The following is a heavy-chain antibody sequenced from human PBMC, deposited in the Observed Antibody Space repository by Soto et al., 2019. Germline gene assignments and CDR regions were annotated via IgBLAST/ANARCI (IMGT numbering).Heavy chain of an antibody. CDR1: CGSISSSSYY. Sequence: SETLALTCTVSCGSISSSSYYCVCIRQPAWKGLEWIGSIYYSGSTYYNPSLKSRVTISVDTSKNQFSLKLSSVTAADTAVYYCARGSITMVRGRLLFPAHFDYWGQGTLVTVSS. J-gene: IGHJ4*02. CDR3: ARGSITMVRGRLLFPAHFDY. V-gene: IGHV4-39*07. D-gene: IGHD3-10*01. CDR2: IYYSGST.